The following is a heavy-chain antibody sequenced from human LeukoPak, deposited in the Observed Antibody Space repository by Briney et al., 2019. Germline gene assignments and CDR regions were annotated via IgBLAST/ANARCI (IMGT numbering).Heavy chain of an antibody. CDR3: VSFYETY. Sequence: GGSLRLSYAASGNYWMHWVRQAPGKGLVWVSHINSDGIWTSYADSGKGRFTISKDNAKNTVYLQMNSLRAEDTAVYYCVSFYETYWGRGTLVTVSS. V-gene: IGHV3-74*01. D-gene: IGHD2/OR15-2a*01. J-gene: IGHJ4*02. CDR2: INSDGIWT. CDR1: GNYW.